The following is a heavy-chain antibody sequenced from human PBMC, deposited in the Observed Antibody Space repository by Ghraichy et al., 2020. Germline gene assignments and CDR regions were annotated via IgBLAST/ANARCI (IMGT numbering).Heavy chain of an antibody. V-gene: IGHV3-7*01. J-gene: IGHJ6*02. Sequence: LSLTCAASGFTFSSYWMSWVRQAPGKGLEWVANIKQDGSEKYYVDSVKGRFTISRDNAKNSLYLQMNSLRAEDTAVYYCARDKELGFYYYYYGMDVWGQGTTVTVSS. CDR3: ARDKELGFYYYYYGMDV. D-gene: IGHD5-18*01. CDR1: GFTFSSYW. CDR2: IKQDGSEK.